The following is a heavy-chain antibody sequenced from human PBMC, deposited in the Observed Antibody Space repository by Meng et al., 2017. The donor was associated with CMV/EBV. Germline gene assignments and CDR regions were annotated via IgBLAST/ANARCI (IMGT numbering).Heavy chain of an antibody. CDR1: GFTFSSYE. CDR3: ARVHITIFGVAPDY. CDR2: ISSSGSTI. D-gene: IGHD3-3*01. V-gene: IGHV3-48*03. Sequence: GGSLRLSCAASGFTFSSYEMNWVRQAPGKGLEWVSYISSSGSTIYYADSVKGRFTISRDNAKNSLYLQMNSLRAEDTAVYYCARVHITIFGVAPDYWGQGTLVTVPQ. J-gene: IGHJ4*02.